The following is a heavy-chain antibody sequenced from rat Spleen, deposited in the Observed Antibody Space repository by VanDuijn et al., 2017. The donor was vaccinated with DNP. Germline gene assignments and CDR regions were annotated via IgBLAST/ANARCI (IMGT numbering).Heavy chain of an antibody. V-gene: IGHV5S10*01. J-gene: IGHJ3*01. D-gene: IGHD1-7*01. Sequence: EVQLVESGGGLVQPGNSLKLSCAASGFTFSDYAMAWVRQSPKKGLEWVATIIYEGSSTYYRDSVRGRFTISRDYARSTLYLKIDSLRSEDTATYYCATSSYFGYDYGFAYWGQGTLVTVSS. CDR3: ATSSYFGYDYGFAY. CDR2: IIYEGSST. CDR1: GFTFSDYA.